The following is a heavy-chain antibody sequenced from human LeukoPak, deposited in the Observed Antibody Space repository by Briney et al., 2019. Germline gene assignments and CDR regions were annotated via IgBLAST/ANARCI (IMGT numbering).Heavy chain of an antibody. D-gene: IGHD6-19*01. CDR2: IIPIFGTA. CDR3: ARDSSSGWYEGFDY. Sequence: SVKVSCKASGGTFSSYAISWVRQAPGQGLVWMGGIIPIFGTANYAQKFQGRVTITADKSTSTAYMELSSLRSEDTAVYYCARDSSSGWYEGFDYWGQGTLVTVSS. CDR1: GGTFSSYA. J-gene: IGHJ4*02. V-gene: IGHV1-69*06.